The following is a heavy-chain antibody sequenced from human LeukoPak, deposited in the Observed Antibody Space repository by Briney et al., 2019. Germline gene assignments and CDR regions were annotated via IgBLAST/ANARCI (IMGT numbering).Heavy chain of an antibody. V-gene: IGHV3-74*01. CDR2: INSDGSIT. CDR3: ARALSMVRVVHYSYYYGMDV. D-gene: IGHD3-10*01. CDR1: GFTLSSYW. J-gene: IGHJ6*02. Sequence: GGSLRLSCAASGFTLSSYWMRWVRQAPGKGLVWVSRINSDGSITTYADSVKGRFTINRDTAKNTLYLKMNSLRDEDTAVYYCARALSMVRVVHYSYYYGMDVWGQGTTVTVSS.